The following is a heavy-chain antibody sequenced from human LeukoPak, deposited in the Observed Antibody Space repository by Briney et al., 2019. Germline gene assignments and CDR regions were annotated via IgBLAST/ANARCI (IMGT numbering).Heavy chain of an antibody. CDR1: GGSVSNYY. CDR3: ATYRGYTYGLWFFHY. CDR2: TYTSGST. Sequence: PSETLSLTCTVSGGSVSNYYWSWIRQPAGKGLEWIGRTYTSGSTNYNPSLKSRVSMSVDTSKNQFSLKLSSVTPADTAVYYCATYRGYTYGLWFFHYWGQGTRVTVSS. J-gene: IGHJ4*02. V-gene: IGHV4-4*07. D-gene: IGHD5-18*01.